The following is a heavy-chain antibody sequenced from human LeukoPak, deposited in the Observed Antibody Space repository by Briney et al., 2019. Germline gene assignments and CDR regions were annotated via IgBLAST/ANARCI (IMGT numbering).Heavy chain of an antibody. V-gene: IGHV4-61*01. D-gene: IGHD1-14*01. J-gene: IGHJ3*02. CDR1: GGSVSSGSYY. Sequence: SETLSLTCTVSGGSVSSGSYYWSWIRQPPGKGLEWIGYIYYSGSTNYNPSLKSRVTISVDTSKNQFSLKLSSVTAADTAVYYCARGVEPDAFDIWGQGTMVTVSS. CDR2: IYYSGST. CDR3: ARGVEPDAFDI.